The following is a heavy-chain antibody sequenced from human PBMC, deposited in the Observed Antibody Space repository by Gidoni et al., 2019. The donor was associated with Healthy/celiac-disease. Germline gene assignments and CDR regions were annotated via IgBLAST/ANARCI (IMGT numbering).Heavy chain of an antibody. CDR1: GFTFSSYA. D-gene: IGHD3-3*01. Sequence: EVQLLESGGGLVQPGGSLRLSCAASGFTFSSYAMSLVRQAPGKGLEWVSATSGSGGSTYYADSVKGRFTISRDNSKNTLYLQMNSLRAEDTAVYYCTNFWSGLSHYFDYWGQGTLVTVSS. J-gene: IGHJ4*02. CDR2: TSGSGGST. CDR3: TNFWSGLSHYFDY. V-gene: IGHV3-23*01.